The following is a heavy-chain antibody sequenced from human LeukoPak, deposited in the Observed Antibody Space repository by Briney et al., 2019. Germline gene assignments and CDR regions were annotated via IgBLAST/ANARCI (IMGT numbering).Heavy chain of an antibody. CDR1: GFTFDDYA. CDR2: ISWNSGSI. J-gene: IGHJ4*02. Sequence: GGSLRLSCAASGFTFDDYAMHWVRQAPGKGLERVSGISWNSGSIGYADSVKGRFTISRDNAKNSLYLQMNSLRAEDTALYYCAKDRWAYSSSWYYFDYWGQGTLVTVSS. D-gene: IGHD6-13*01. CDR3: AKDRWAYSSSWYYFDY. V-gene: IGHV3-9*01.